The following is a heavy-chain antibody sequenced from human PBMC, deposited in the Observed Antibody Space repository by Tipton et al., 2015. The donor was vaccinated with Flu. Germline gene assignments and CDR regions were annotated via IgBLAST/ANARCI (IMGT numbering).Heavy chain of an antibody. CDR2: ISSDGSST. J-gene: IGHJ4*02. CDR1: GFTFSNYW. D-gene: IGHD6-13*01. Sequence: SLRLSCAASGFTFSNYWMHWVRQAPGKGLVWVSRISSDGSSTSYADSVKGRFTISRDNAENTLYVQMNSLRAEDTAVYYCARAIATTGTGGYYWGQGTLVTVSS. V-gene: IGHV3-74*01. CDR3: ARAIATTGTGGYY.